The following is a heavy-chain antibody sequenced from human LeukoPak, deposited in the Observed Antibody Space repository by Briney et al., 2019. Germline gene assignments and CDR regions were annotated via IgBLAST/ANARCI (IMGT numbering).Heavy chain of an antibody. V-gene: IGHV4-30-4*08. CDR2: IYYSGST. CDR1: GGSISSGDYD. J-gene: IGHJ6*03. CDR3: ARASYYYDSSGYYYGQVWYMDV. D-gene: IGHD3-22*01. Sequence: SQTLSLTCTVSGGSISSGDYDWSWIRQPPGKGLEWIGYIYYSGSTYYNPSLKSRVTISVDTSKNQISLKLSSVTAADTAVYYCARASYYYDSSGYYYGQVWYMDVWGKGTTVTVSS.